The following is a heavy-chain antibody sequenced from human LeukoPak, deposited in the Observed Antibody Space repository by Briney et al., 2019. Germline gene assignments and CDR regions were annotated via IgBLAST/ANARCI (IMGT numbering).Heavy chain of an antibody. CDR3: ARGLRDYVWGSYRSNFDY. V-gene: IGHV4-34*01. CDR2: INHSGSN. CDR1: GGSFSGYY. J-gene: IGHJ4*02. D-gene: IGHD3-16*02. Sequence: PSETLSLTCAVFGGSFSGYYWSWFRQPPGKGREWIGEINHSGSNNYNPSLKCRVTISVDTSKNQFSLKLSSGTAADTAVYYCARGLRDYVWGSYRSNFDYWGQGTLVTVSS.